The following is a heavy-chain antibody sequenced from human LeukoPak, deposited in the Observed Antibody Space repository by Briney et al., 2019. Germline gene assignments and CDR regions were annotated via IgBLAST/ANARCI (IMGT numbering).Heavy chain of an antibody. V-gene: IGHV3-23*01. J-gene: IGHJ4*02. Sequence: GGSLRLSCAASAFTFSSYAMSWVRQAPGRGLEWVSAITGSGGNTYYADSVKGRFTISRDNSKNTLYLQMNSLRAEDTAVYYCAKSELWLPRYFDYWGQGTLVTVSS. CDR2: ITGSGGNT. D-gene: IGHD5-18*01. CDR1: AFTFSSYA. CDR3: AKSELWLPRYFDY.